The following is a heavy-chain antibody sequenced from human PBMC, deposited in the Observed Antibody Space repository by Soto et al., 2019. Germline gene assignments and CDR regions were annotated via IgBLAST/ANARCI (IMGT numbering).Heavy chain of an antibody. CDR2: ITSTSLYI. CDR3: ARDGEQHLVIDYYYAMDV. D-gene: IGHD3-10*01. Sequence: EVQLVESGGGLVKLGGPLSFSCAASGSPFIAPNMNWSRRALGKGLEWASSITSTSLYIYYTDSIKGQFTISRDNAKNSLYLQMDSLRAEDTAVYYCARDGEQHLVIDYYYAMDVWGQGTTVTVSS. V-gene: IGHV3-21*01. CDR1: GSPFIAPN. J-gene: IGHJ6*02.